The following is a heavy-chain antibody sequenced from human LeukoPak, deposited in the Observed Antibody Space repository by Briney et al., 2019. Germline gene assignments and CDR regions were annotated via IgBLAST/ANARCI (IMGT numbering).Heavy chain of an antibody. CDR3: ARPYCSGGSCAIDY. CDR2: IWYDGSNK. Sequence: PGGSLRLSCAASGFTFSSYGVHWVRQAPGKGLEWVAVIWYDGSNKYYADSVKGRFTISRDNSKNTLYLQMNSLRAEDTAVYYCARPYCSGGSCAIDYWGQGTLVTVSS. D-gene: IGHD2-15*01. V-gene: IGHV3-33*01. CDR1: GFTFSSYG. J-gene: IGHJ4*02.